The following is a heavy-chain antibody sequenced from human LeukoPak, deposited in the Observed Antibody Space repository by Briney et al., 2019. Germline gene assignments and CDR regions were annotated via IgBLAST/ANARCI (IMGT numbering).Heavy chain of an antibody. J-gene: IGHJ4*02. V-gene: IGHV4-59*01. Sequence: SETLSLTCTVSGGSISSYYWSWIRQPPGKGLEWIGYIYYSGSTNYNPSLKSRVTISVDTSKNQFSLKLSSVTAADTAVYYCAGYTSGSYYQYFDYWGQGTLVTVSS. CDR2: IYYSGST. D-gene: IGHD3-10*01. CDR1: GGSISSYY. CDR3: AGYTSGSYYQYFDY.